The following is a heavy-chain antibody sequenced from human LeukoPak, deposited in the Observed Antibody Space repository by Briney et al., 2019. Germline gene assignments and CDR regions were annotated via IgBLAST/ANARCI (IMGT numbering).Heavy chain of an antibody. D-gene: IGHD5-24*01. CDR1: GYIFIAYY. J-gene: IGHJ4*02. Sequence: ASVKVSCKASGYIFIAYYLHWVRQAPGQGLEWMGWIKANSGDTNYARKFQGRVTMTRDTSISTVYMELSRLTSDDTAVYYCTRIGDGYPYWGQGTLVTVSS. CDR2: IKANSGDT. CDR3: TRIGDGYPY. V-gene: IGHV1-2*02.